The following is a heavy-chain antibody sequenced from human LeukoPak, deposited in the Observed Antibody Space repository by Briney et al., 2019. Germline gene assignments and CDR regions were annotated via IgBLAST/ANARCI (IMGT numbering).Heavy chain of an antibody. CDR3: ARDHVDTAMVYAFDI. D-gene: IGHD5-18*01. CDR2: ISAYNGNT. Sequence: GASVKVSCKASGYTFTSYGISWVRQAPGQGLEWMGWISAYNGNTNYAQKLQGRVTMTTDTSTSTAYMELRSLRPDDTAVYYCARDHVDTAMVYAFDIWGQGTMVTVSS. CDR1: GYTFTSYG. V-gene: IGHV1-18*01. J-gene: IGHJ3*02.